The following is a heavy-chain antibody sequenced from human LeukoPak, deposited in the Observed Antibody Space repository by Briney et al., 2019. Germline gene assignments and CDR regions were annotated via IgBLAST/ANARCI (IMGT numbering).Heavy chain of an antibody. CDR2: IHGDGRTT. J-gene: IGHJ4*02. V-gene: IGHV3-74*01. D-gene: IGHD2-8*01. CDR1: GFTFSSYW. Sequence: PGGSLRLSCAASGFTFSSYWIHWVRHVPGKGLGWVSRIHGDGRTTTYADSVKGRFTISRDNAKNTLYLQMNSLRAEDTAVYYCARDNGENYHTAFDYWGQGTLVTVSS. CDR3: ARDNGENYHTAFDY.